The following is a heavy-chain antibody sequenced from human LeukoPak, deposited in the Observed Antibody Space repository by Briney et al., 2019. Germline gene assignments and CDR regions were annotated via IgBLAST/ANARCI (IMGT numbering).Heavy chain of an antibody. V-gene: IGHV3-48*04. J-gene: IGHJ3*02. D-gene: IGHD6-13*01. CDR1: GFTFSSYS. CDR2: ISSSSSTI. CDR3: ARDRGEQQMPDAFDI. Sequence: GGSLRLSCAASGFTFSSYSMNWVRQAPGKGLEWVSYISSSSSTIYYADSVKGRFTISRDNAKNSLYLQMNSLRAEDTAVYYCARDRGEQQMPDAFDIWGQGTMVTVSS.